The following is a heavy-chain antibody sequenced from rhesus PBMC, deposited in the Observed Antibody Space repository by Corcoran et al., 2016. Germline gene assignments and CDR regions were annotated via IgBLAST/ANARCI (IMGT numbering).Heavy chain of an antibody. D-gene: IGHD3S6*01. CDR3: ARAPNGEFDY. Sequence: QVQLQESGPGLVKPSETLSLTCAVSGGSISSNYWSWIRQSPGKGLEGIGYIYGGSGRPRYNPSLKSRVTISTDTSKTQFSLKLSSVTAADTAVYYCARAPNGEFDYWGQGVLVTVSS. CDR1: GGSISSNY. CDR2: IYGGSGRP. J-gene: IGHJ4*01. V-gene: IGHV4-147*01.